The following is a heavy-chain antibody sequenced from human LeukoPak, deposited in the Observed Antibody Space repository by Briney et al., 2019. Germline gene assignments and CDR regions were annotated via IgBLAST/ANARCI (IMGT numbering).Heavy chain of an antibody. Sequence: GGSLRLSCAASGFTFSSYGMHWVRQAPGKGVGWVAVIWYDGSNKYYADSVKGRFTISRDNSKNTLYLQMNSLRAEDTAVYYCARDITPYYYGMDVWGQGTTVTVSS. D-gene: IGHD1-14*01. CDR1: GFTFSSYG. V-gene: IGHV3-33*01. J-gene: IGHJ6*02. CDR3: ARDITPYYYGMDV. CDR2: IWYDGSNK.